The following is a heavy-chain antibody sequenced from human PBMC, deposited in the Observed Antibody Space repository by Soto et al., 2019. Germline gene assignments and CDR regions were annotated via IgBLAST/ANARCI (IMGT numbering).Heavy chain of an antibody. CDR3: ARHKEVLVASLSYGLDV. D-gene: IGHD2-2*01. Sequence: ETLSLTCSVSTDSIISSRYYWGWIRQPPGKGLEWIGSIYYTGDTYYNPSLKSRVTISVDTSKNQFSLKLTSVTAADTSVYFCARHKEVLVASLSYGLDVWGQGTTVTV. J-gene: IGHJ6*02. CDR2: IYYTGDT. V-gene: IGHV4-39*01. CDR1: TDSIISSRYY.